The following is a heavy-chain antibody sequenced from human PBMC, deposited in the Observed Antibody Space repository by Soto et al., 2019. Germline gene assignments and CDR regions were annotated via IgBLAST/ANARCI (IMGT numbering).Heavy chain of an antibody. J-gene: IGHJ6*02. D-gene: IGHD2-15*01. Sequence: QITLKESGPTLVKPTQTLTLTCTFSGFSVSTSGVGVAWIRQSPGKALEWLALIYWDNDKRYSPFLQSRVTITKDTSKSQVVLTMTNMDPVDTATYYCAHKGGRGAGMDVWCQGTTVTVSS. CDR3: AHKGGRGAGMDV. V-gene: IGHV2-5*02. CDR2: IYWDNDK. CDR1: GFSVSTSGVG.